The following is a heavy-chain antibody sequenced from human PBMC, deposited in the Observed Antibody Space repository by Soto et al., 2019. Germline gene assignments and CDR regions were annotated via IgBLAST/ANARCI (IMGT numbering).Heavy chain of an antibody. CDR1: GFTFGNYW. Sequence: EVQLVESGGGLVQPGGSLRLSCAVSGFTFGNYWMHWVRQAPGKGLVWVSRVSPDGRTATYADSVKGRFTISRDNAKSTLDLQMNGLGAEDTAVYYCADSWLPTSYWGQGTLFTFSS. CDR3: ADSWLPTSY. D-gene: IGHD5-12*01. V-gene: IGHV3-74*01. CDR2: VSPDGRTA. J-gene: IGHJ4*02.